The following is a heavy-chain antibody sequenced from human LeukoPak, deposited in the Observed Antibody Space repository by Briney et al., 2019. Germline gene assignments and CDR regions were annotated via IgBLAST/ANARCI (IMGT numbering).Heavy chain of an antibody. CDR3: ARGGGLDV. CDR1: RFTFSSYW. Sequence: GGSMRLSCAASRFTFSSYWMNWARQAPGKGLEWVASINHNGNVNYYVDSVKGRFTISRDNAKNSLYLQMSNLRAEDTAVYFCARGGGLDVWGQGATVTVSS. CDR2: INHNGNVN. D-gene: IGHD3-16*01. V-gene: IGHV3-7*03. J-gene: IGHJ6*02.